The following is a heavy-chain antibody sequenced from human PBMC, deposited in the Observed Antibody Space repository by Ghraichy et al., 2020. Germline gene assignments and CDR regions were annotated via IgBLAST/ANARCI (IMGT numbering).Heavy chain of an antibody. CDR1: GFTFSDYY. Sequence: GGSLRLSCAASGFTFSDYYMSWIRQAPGKGLEWVSYISSSSSYTNYADSVKGRFTISRDNAKNSLYLQMNSLRAEDTAVYYCARAPLEIEYFQHWGQGTLVTVSS. CDR2: ISSSSSYT. J-gene: IGHJ1*01. CDR3: ARAPLEIEYFQH. V-gene: IGHV3-11*06.